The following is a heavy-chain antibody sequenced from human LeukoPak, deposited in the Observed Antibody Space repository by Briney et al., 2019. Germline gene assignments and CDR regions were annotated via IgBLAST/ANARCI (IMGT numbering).Heavy chain of an antibody. CDR2: IYSGGTT. D-gene: IGHD5-18*01. V-gene: IGHV3-53*01. J-gene: IGHJ2*01. CDR3: AKDTASSWWYFDL. Sequence: GGSLRLSCAASGFTVSSNYMNWVRQAPGRGLEWVSVIYSGGTTYYADSVKGRFTISRDNSKNTLYLQMNSLRAEDTAVYYCAKDTASSWWYFDLWGRGTLVTVSS. CDR1: GFTVSSNY.